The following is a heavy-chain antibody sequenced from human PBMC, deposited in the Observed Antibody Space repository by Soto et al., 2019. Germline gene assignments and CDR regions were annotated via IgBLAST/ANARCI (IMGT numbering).Heavy chain of an antibody. Sequence: SETLSLTCTVSGGSVRSGSYYWSWIRQPPGKGLEWIGYIYTTGSTNYNSSLKSRITISIDTSNNQFSLNLKSVTPADTAVYYCARVWSTSLNWLDPWGLGTLVTVSS. CDR1: GGSVRSGSYY. D-gene: IGHD3-3*01. CDR3: ARVWSTSLNWLDP. CDR2: IYTTGST. J-gene: IGHJ5*02. V-gene: IGHV4-61*01.